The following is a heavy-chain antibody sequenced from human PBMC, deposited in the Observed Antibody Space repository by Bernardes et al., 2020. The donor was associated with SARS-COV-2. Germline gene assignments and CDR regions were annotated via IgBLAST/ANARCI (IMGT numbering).Heavy chain of an antibody. Sequence: GGSLRLSCAASGLTFSSFWMHWVRQVPGKGLVWVSRINEDGTITDYADSVKGRFTISRDNAKNTLFLHMNSPRAEDTAVYYCARDVVGKEDFWGPGTLVTVSS. J-gene: IGHJ4*02. CDR1: GLTFSSFW. CDR3: ARDVVGKEDF. V-gene: IGHV3-74*01. D-gene: IGHD2-15*01. CDR2: INEDGTIT.